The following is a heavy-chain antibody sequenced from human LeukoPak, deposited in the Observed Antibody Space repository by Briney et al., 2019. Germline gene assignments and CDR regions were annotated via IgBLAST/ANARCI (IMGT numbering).Heavy chain of an antibody. V-gene: IGHV3-23*05. Sequence: PGGSLRLSCAASGFTFSSYGMSWVRQAPGKGLEWVSAIETGGASTYYADSVKGRFSISRDNSKNTLYLQMNSLRAEDTAVYYCAKTTYYYDSSGYYPTGAWGQGTLVTVSS. D-gene: IGHD3-22*01. J-gene: IGHJ5*02. CDR3: AKTTYYYDSSGYYPTGA. CDR2: IETGGAST. CDR1: GFTFSSYG.